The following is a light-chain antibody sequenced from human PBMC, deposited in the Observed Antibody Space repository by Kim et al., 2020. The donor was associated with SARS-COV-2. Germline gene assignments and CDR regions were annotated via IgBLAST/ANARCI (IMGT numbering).Light chain of an antibody. V-gene: IGKV1-27*01. CDR1: QAISND. CDR2: GAS. J-gene: IGKJ1*01. Sequence: DIQMTQSPSSLSASVGDRVTITCRASQAISNDLDLAWYQQKPGKVPNLLIYGASTLQSGVPSRFSGSGSGTDFTLTISSLQPEDVAIYYCQMQNGGYWTFGQGTKVDIK. CDR3: QMQNGGYWT.